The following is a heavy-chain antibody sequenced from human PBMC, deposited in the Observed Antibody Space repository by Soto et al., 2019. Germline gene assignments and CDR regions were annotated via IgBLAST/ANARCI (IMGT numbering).Heavy chain of an antibody. CDR3: ARETYYYTSGSSPSDP. CDR2: ISSSGSTI. D-gene: IGHD3-10*01. V-gene: IGHV3-11*01. J-gene: IGHJ5*02. CDR1: GFTFSDYS. Sequence: GGSLRLSCAASGFTFSDYSMRWIRQAPGKGLQWVSHISSSGSTIYYADSVKGRFTISRDNAKNSLYLQMNSLRAEDTAVYYCARETYYYTSGSSPSDPWGQGTLVTVSS.